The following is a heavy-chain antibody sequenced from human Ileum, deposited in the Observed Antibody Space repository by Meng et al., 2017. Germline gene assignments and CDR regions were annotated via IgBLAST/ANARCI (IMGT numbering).Heavy chain of an antibody. CDR3: ARQGYYDFWSGYRRTPSNWFDP. V-gene: IGHV4-34*01. J-gene: IGHJ5*02. Sequence: VHVQDGGAVRLKPPGTLSLTGAVYGGSFSGYYWSWIRQPPGKGLEWIGEINHSGSTNYNPSLKSRVTISVDTSKNQFSLKLSSVTAADTAVYYCARQGYYDFWSGYRRTPSNWFDPWGQGTLVTVSS. CDR1: GGSFSGYY. CDR2: INHSGST. D-gene: IGHD3-3*01.